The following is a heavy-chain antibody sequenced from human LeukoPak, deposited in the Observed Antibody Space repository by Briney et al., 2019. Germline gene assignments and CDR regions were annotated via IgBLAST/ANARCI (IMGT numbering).Heavy chain of an antibody. V-gene: IGHV4-34*01. CDR3: ASVDYDILTGYTLDY. CDR1: GGSFSGYY. Sequence: SETLSLTCAVYGGSFSGYYWSWIRQPPGKGLEWIGEINHSGSTNYNPSLKSRVTISVDTSKNQFSLKLSSVTAADTAVYYCASVDYDILTGYTLDYWGQGTLVTVSS. J-gene: IGHJ4*02. CDR2: INHSGST. D-gene: IGHD3-9*01.